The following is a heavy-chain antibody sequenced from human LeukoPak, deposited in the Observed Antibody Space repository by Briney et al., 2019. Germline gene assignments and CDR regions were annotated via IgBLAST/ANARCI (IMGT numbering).Heavy chain of an antibody. J-gene: IGHJ4*02. CDR2: ISGSGGST. Sequence: GALRLSCAASGFTFSSYAMSWVRQAPGEGLEWVSAISGSGGSTYHADSVKGRFTISRDNSKNTLYLQMNSLRAEDTAVYYCAKDLASSSPYYFDYWGQGTLVTVSS. CDR1: GFTFSSYA. CDR3: AKDLASSSPYYFDY. V-gene: IGHV3-23*01. D-gene: IGHD6-13*01.